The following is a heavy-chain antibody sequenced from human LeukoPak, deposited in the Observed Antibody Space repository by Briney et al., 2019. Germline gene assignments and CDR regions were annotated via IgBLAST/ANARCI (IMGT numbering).Heavy chain of an antibody. D-gene: IGHD5-18*01. CDR1: GGSISSGSYY. Sequence: PSQTLSLTCTVSGGSISSGSYYWSWIRQPAGKGLEWIGRIYTSGSTNYNPSLKSRVTISVDTSKNQFSLKLSSVTAADTAVYYCARHRRLTQYSYGPRSGWFDPWGQGTLVTVSS. CDR2: IYTSGST. J-gene: IGHJ5*02. V-gene: IGHV4-61*02. CDR3: ARHRRLTQYSYGPRSGWFDP.